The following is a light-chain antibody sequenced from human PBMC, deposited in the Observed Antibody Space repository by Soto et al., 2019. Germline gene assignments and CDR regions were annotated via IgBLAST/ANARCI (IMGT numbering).Light chain of an antibody. CDR1: QSVSSSY. V-gene: IGKV3-20*01. Sequence: EIVLTQSPGTLSLSPGERATLSCRASQSVSSSYLAWYQQKPSQAPRLLIYGASSRATGIPDRFSGSGSGTDFTLTISRLEPEDFAVYYCQQYGSSLSITFGQGTRLEIK. CDR3: QQYGSSLSIT. CDR2: GAS. J-gene: IGKJ5*01.